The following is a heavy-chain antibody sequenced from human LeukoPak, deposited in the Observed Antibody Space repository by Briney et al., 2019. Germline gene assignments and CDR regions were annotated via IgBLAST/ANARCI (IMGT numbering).Heavy chain of an antibody. D-gene: IGHD2-2*01. Sequence: PGGSLRLSCVASGFTFSDHYMDWVRQAPGKGLVWVSRINTDGSSTTYADSVKGRFTISRDNAKNTVYLQMNSLRAVDTAVYYCAKDRGHAYFFDYWGQGALVTVSS. V-gene: IGHV3-74*01. J-gene: IGHJ4*02. CDR2: INTDGSST. CDR3: AKDRGHAYFFDY. CDR1: GFTFSDHY.